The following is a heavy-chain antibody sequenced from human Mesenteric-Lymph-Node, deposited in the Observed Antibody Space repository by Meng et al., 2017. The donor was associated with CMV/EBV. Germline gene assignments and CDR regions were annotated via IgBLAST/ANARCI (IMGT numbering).Heavy chain of an antibody. CDR3: VKDINSGFYFTY. Sequence: GESLKISCAASEFTFSDYDMHWVRQAPGKGLEWVAFIRYDGSNDYYGDAVKGRFTISRDNAKNSLYLQMNSLRVEDTAVYYCVKDINSGFYFTYWGQGTLVTVSS. D-gene: IGHD1-26*01. CDR2: IRYDGSND. J-gene: IGHJ4*02. CDR1: EFTFSDYD. V-gene: IGHV3-30*02.